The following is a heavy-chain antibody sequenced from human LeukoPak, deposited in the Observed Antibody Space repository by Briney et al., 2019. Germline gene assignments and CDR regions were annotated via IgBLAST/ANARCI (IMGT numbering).Heavy chain of an antibody. D-gene: IGHD2-15*01. Sequence: SETLSLTCTVSGGSISSSNYYWGWIRQPPGKGLEWIGSMFYRGSTFYNLSLKSRVTISVDTSKNQFSLKLNSVTAADTAVYYCARLFCSSSRGYCYSGDIWGQGTMVTVST. J-gene: IGHJ3*02. CDR2: MFYRGST. CDR1: GGSISSSNYY. CDR3: ARLFCSSSRGYCYSGDI. V-gene: IGHV4-39*01.